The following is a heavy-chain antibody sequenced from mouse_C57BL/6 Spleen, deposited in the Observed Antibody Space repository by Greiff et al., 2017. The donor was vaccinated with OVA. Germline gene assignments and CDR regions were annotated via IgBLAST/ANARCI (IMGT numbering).Heavy chain of an antibody. Sequence: VQLQQSGAELVKPGASVKLSCKASGYTFTSYWMHWVKQRPGQGLEWIGMIHPNSGSTNYNEKFKSKATLTVDKSSSTAYMQLSSLTSEDSAVYYCARVDGHYLYYFDYWGQGTTLTVSS. D-gene: IGHD2-3*01. V-gene: IGHV1-64*01. CDR2: IHPNSGST. CDR1: GYTFTSYW. CDR3: ARVDGHYLYYFDY. J-gene: IGHJ2*01.